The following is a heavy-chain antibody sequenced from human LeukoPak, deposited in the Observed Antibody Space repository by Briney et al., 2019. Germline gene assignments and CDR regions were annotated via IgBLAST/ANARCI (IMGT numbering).Heavy chain of an antibody. CDR1: GFTFSHYG. CDR2: IRHDENNK. V-gene: IGHV3-30*02. D-gene: IGHD3/OR15-3a*01. CDR3: AKAPYDFSNYYYYMDV. J-gene: IGHJ6*03. Sequence: GGSLRLSCAASGFTFSHYGINWVRQAPGKGLEGVAFIRHDENNKHYADSVKGRFTISRDKSSNTLFLQMNSLRVEDTAVYYCAKAPYDFSNYYYYMDVWGNGTTVTVSS.